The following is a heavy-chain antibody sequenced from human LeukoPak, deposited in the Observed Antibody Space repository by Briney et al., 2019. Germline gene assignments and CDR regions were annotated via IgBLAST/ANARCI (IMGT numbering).Heavy chain of an antibody. J-gene: IGHJ4*02. D-gene: IGHD3-16*02. CDR1: GYTFTSYG. V-gene: IGHV1-18*01. CDR3: ARDGAPYDYVWGSYRSPDYFDY. CDR2: ISAYNGNT. Sequence: ASVKVSCKASGYTFTSYGISWVRQAPGQGLEWMGWISAYNGNTNYAQKLQGRVTMTTDTSTSTAYMELRSLRSDDTAVYYCARDGAPYDYVWGSYRSPDYFDYWGQGTLVTVSS.